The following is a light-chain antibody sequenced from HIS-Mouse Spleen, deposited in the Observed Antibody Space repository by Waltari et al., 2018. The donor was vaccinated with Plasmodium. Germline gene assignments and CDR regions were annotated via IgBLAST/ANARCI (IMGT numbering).Light chain of an antibody. CDR1: QSVLYSSNNTNY. V-gene: IGKV4-1*01. Sequence: DIVMTQSPDSLAVSLGERATINCKSSQSVLYSSNNTNYLAWYKQKPGQPPKLLIYWASTRESVVPDRFSGSGSGTDFTLTISSLQAEDVAVYYCQQYYSTPYTFGQGTKLEIK. CDR3: QQYYSTPYT. CDR2: WAS. J-gene: IGKJ2*01.